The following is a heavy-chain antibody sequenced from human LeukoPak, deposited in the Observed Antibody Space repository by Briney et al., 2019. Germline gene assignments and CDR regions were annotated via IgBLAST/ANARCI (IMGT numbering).Heavy chain of an antibody. D-gene: IGHD2-2*01. CDR2: TYADGYT. CDR3: ARGLRHCDRTSCFQPFDC. CDR1: GFTVSSSY. Sequence: GGSLRLSCAASGFTVSSSYMTWVRQAPGKGLEWVSITYADGYTFYADTVKGRFTISRDSSKNTLCLQMNSLRAEDTAMYYCARGLRHCDRTSCFQPFDCWGQGTLVTVSS. J-gene: IGHJ4*02. V-gene: IGHV3-53*01.